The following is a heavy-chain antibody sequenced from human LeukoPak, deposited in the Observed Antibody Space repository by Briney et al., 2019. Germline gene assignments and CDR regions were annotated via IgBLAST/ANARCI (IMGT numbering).Heavy chain of an antibody. CDR1: GFTFISYA. D-gene: IGHD3-10*02. CDR3: AELGITMIGGV. Sequence: GGSLRLSCAASGFTFISYAIHWVRQAPGKGLEWVAVISFHGTDSFYADSVKGRFTIARDNAKNSLYLQMNSLRAEDTAVYYCAELGITMIGGVWGKGTTVTISS. CDR2: ISFHGTDS. J-gene: IGHJ6*04. V-gene: IGHV3-30*04.